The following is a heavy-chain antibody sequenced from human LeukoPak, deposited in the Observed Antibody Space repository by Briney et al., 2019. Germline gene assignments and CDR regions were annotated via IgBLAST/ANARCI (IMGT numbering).Heavy chain of an antibody. J-gene: IGHJ4*02. CDR2: TYYRSKWYN. CDR3: ARIATVTQDDY. Sequence: SQTLSLTCAISGDSVSNNRADWNWIRQSPSRGLEWLGRTYYRSKWYNDYALSVKSRITINPDTSKNQFSLQLNSVTPEDKAVYYCARIATVTQDDYWGQGTLVTVSS. V-gene: IGHV6-1*01. D-gene: IGHD4-17*01. CDR1: GDSVSNNRAD.